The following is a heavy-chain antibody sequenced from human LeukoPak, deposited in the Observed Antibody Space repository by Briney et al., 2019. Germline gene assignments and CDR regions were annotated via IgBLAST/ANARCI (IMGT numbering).Heavy chain of an antibody. V-gene: IGHV1-69*06. D-gene: IGHD3-9*01. J-gene: IGHJ5*02. Sequence: SVKVSCKASGGTFSSYAISWVRQAPGQGLEWMGGIIPIFGTTIYAQKFQGRVTMTEDTSTDTAYMELSSLRSEDTAVYYCATDLHGYFAVGGRGFDPWGQGTLVTVSS. CDR3: ATDLHGYFAVGGRGFDP. CDR1: GGTFSSYA. CDR2: IIPIFGTT.